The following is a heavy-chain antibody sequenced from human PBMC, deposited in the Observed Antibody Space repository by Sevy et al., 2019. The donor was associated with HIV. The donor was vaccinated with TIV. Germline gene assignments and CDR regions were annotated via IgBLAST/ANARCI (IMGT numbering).Heavy chain of an antibody. V-gene: IGHV3-33*01. J-gene: IGHJ3*02. Sequence: GGSLRLSCAASGFTFSSYGMHWVRQAPGKGLEWVAVIWYDGSNKCYADSVKGRFTISRDNSKNTLYLQMNSLRAEDTAVYYCARSLIVVVTAIVAGGAFDIWGQGTMVTVSS. D-gene: IGHD2-21*02. CDR3: ARSLIVVVTAIVAGGAFDI. CDR2: IWYDGSNK. CDR1: GFTFSSYG.